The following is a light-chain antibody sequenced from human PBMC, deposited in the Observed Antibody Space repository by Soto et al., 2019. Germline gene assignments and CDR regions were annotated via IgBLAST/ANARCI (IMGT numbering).Light chain of an antibody. Sequence: QSALTQPASVSGSPGQSITISCTGTSSDVGGYNYVSWYQQHPGKAPKLMIYEVSNRPSGVSNRFSGSKSGNTASLTISGLQAEHDVDHSSSPYTISHTPNVF. V-gene: IGLV2-14*01. CDR2: EVS. CDR3: SPYTISHTPNV. CDR1: SSDVGGYNY. J-gene: IGLJ1*01.